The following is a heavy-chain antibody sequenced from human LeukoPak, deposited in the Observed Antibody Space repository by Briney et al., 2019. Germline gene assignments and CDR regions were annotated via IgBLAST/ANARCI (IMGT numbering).Heavy chain of an antibody. CDR3: ARDRGYNSASRPFDS. D-gene: IGHD1-1*01. V-gene: IGHV3-23*01. CDR2: ISGGGVNT. J-gene: IGHJ4*02. CDR1: GFTFSSYV. Sequence: GGSLRLTCAASGFTFSSYVMTWARQAPGQGLEWVSTISGGGVNTYYADSVKGRFTISRDISKNTLYLQMNSLRAEDTAVYYCARDRGYNSASRPFDSWGQGALVAVSS.